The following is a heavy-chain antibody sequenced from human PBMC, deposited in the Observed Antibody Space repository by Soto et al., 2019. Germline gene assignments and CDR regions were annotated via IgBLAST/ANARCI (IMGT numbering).Heavy chain of an antibody. D-gene: IGHD3-9*01. CDR2: IIPIFGTA. Sequence: QVQLVQSGAEVKKPGSSVKVSCKASGGTFSSYAISWVRQAPGQGLEWMGGIIPIFGTANYAQKFQGRVTITADESTSTAYMELSSLRSEDTAVYYCAREASLRYFAWLSPNQYYYGMDVWGQGTTVTVSS. J-gene: IGHJ6*02. CDR1: GGTFSSYA. CDR3: AREASLRYFAWLSPNQYYYGMDV. V-gene: IGHV1-69*12.